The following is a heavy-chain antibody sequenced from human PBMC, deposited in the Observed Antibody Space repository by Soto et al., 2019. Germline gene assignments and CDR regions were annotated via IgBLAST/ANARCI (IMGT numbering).Heavy chain of an antibody. J-gene: IGHJ6*02. D-gene: IGHD3-3*01. CDR3: ARGRYYDFWSGYIRHDYYYYGTDV. V-gene: IGHV1-46*01. Sequence: ASVKVSCKASGYTFTSYYMHWVRQAPGQGLEWMGIINPSGGSTSYAQKFQGRVTMTRDTSTSTVYMELSSLRSEDTAVYYCARGRYYDFWSGYIRHDYYYYGTDVWGQGTTVTVSS. CDR2: INPSGGST. CDR1: GYTFTSYY.